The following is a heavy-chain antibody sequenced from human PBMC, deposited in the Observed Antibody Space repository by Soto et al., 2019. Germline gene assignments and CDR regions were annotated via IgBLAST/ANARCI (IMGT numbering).Heavy chain of an antibody. CDR2: INPKSGGT. V-gene: IGHV1-2*02. CDR3: ATLGAGTFDY. D-gene: IGHD3-16*01. J-gene: IGHJ4*02. CDR1: GYTFNDYD. Sequence: QVQLVQSGAEVKKPGASVKVSCKASGYTFNDYDIHWVRQAPGQGLEGMGWINPKSGGTNYAQKFQGRVTLTRDTSITTAYMEVSRLRTDDTAVYYCATLGAGTFDYWGQGSLVTVSS.